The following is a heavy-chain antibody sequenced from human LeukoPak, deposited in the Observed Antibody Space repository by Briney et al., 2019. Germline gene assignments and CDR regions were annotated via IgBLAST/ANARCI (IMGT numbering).Heavy chain of an antibody. CDR2: IIPIFGTA. CDR1: GGTFSSYA. J-gene: IGHJ4*02. CDR3: ARQAARGYYSPTHLDY. V-gene: IGHV1-69*05. Sequence: GASVKVSCKASGGTFSSYAISWVRQAPGQGLEWMGGIIPIFGTANYAQKFQGRVTITTDESTSTAYMELSSLRSEDTAVYYCARQAARGYYSPTHLDYWGQGTLVTVSS. D-gene: IGHD3-22*01.